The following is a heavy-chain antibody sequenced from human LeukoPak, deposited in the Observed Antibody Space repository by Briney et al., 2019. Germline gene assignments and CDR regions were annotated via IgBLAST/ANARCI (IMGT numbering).Heavy chain of an antibody. V-gene: IGHV3-7*01. Sequence: GGSLRLSCAASGFTFSSYWMSWVRQAPGKGLEWVANIKQDGSEKYYVDSVKGRFTISRDNAKNSLYLQMNSLRAEDTAVYYCARDSRVIRGVDYYYYMDVWGKGTTVTISS. J-gene: IGHJ6*03. D-gene: IGHD3-10*01. CDR2: IKQDGSEK. CDR1: GFTFSSYW. CDR3: ARDSRVIRGVDYYYYMDV.